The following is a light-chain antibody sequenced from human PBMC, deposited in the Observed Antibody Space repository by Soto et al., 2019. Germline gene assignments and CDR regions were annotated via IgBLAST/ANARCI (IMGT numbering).Light chain of an antibody. CDR2: ANS. CDR1: SSNIGAGYD. J-gene: IGLJ1*01. Sequence: QSVLTQPPSVSGAPGQRVTISCTGSSSNIGAGYDIHWYQQVPGTAPKPLIYANSNRASGVPDRFSGSKSGTSASLAITGLQAEDEADYYCQSYDPSLSGYVFGPGTKLTVL. CDR3: QSYDPSLSGYV. V-gene: IGLV1-40*01.